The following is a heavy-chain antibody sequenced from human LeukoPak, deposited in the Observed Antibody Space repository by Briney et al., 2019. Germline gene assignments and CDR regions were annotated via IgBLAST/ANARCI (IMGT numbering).Heavy chain of an antibody. CDR1: GFTFSNAW. CDR2: IKSKTDGGTT. J-gene: IGHJ4*02. D-gene: IGHD6-6*01. Sequence: GGSLRLSCAASGFTFSNAWMSWVRQAPGKGLEWVGRIKSKTDGGTTDYAAPVKGRFTISRDDSKNTLYLQMNSLKTEDTAVYYCTTGKLGRERVDYWGQGTLVTVSS. V-gene: IGHV3-15*01. CDR3: TTGKLGRERVDY.